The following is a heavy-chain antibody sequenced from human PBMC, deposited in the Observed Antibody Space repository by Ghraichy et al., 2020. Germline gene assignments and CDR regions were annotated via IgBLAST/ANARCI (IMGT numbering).Heavy chain of an antibody. J-gene: IGHJ3*02. CDR1: GFTFDDYA. CDR2: ISWNSGSI. V-gene: IGHV3-9*01. D-gene: IGHD5-18*01. CDR3: SRVTDDAFDI. Sequence: GGSLRLSCAASGFTFDDYAMHWVRQAPGKGLEWVSGISWNSGSIGYADSVKGRFTISRDNAKNSLYLQMNSLRAEDTALYYCSRVTDDAFDIWGQGTMVTVSS.